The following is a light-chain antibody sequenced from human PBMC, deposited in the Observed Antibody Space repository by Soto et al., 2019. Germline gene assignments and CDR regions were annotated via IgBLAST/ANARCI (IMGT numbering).Light chain of an antibody. CDR1: QSINDDY. V-gene: IGKV3-20*01. J-gene: IGKJ1*01. CDR2: SAS. Sequence: EIVLTQSPGTLSLSPGERATLSCRASQSINDDYLAWYQQKSDQAPRLLLYSASSRATGVPDRFSASWSGTDFTLTISRLEPEDFAVYHCQQYGSLPWTFGQGTKVEI. CDR3: QQYGSLPWT.